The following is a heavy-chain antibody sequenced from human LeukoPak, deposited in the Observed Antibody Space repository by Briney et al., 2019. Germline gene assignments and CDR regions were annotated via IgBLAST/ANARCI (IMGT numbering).Heavy chain of an antibody. Sequence: SETLSLTCAVSGGSISSNSYYWSWIRQPPGKGLEWIGEINHSGNTNYNPSLKSRVTISVDTSKNHFSLKLSSVTAADTAVYYCARHAPLGYSSVWYPPPNWFDPRGQGTLVTVSS. CDR2: INHSGNT. V-gene: IGHV4-39*01. J-gene: IGHJ5*02. CDR1: GGSISSNSYY. CDR3: ARHAPLGYSSVWYPPPNWFDP. D-gene: IGHD6-19*01.